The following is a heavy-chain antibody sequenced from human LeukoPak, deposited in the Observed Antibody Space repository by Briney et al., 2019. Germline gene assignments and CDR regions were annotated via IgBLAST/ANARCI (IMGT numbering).Heavy chain of an antibody. CDR1: GGSISSGGYY. D-gene: IGHD2-2*01. CDR2: IYYSGST. CDR3: ATQSKYCSGTSCPPWDYYYMDV. J-gene: IGHJ6*03. Sequence: PSQTLSLTCTVSGGSISSGGYYWSWIRQHPGKGLEWIGYIYYSGSTYCNPSLKSRVTISVDTSKNQFSLKLSSVTAADTAVYYCATQSKYCSGTSCPPWDYYYMDVWGKGTTVTVSS. V-gene: IGHV4-31*03.